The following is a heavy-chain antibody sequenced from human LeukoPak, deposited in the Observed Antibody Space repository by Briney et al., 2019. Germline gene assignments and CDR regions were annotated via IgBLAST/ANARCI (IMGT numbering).Heavy chain of an antibody. CDR3: ARIVEMATDDDY. CDR1: GYTFTGYY. Sequence: ASVKVSCKASGYTFTGYYMHWVRQATGQGLEWMGWMNPNSGNTGYAQKFQGRVTMTRNTSISTAYMELSSLRSEDTAVYYCARIVEMATDDDYWGQGTLVTVSS. CDR2: MNPNSGNT. J-gene: IGHJ4*02. D-gene: IGHD5-24*01. V-gene: IGHV1-8*02.